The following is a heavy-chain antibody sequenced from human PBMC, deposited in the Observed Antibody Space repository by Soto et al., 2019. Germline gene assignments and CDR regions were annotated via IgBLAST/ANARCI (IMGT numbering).Heavy chain of an antibody. CDR2: IYYSGST. CDR3: ARHKPNSSGWYYYGMDV. CDR1: GASISSSGYY. J-gene: IGHJ6*02. Sequence: QLQLQESGPGLVKPSETLSLTCTVSGASISSSGYYWGWIRQPPGKGLEWIGSIYYSGSTYYNPSLKSRVTISVDTSKNQFSLKLSSVTAADTAVYHCARHKPNSSGWYYYGMDVWGQGTTVTVSS. D-gene: IGHD6-19*01. V-gene: IGHV4-39*01.